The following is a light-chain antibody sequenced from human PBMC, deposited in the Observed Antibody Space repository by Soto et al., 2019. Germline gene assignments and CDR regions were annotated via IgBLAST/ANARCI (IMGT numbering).Light chain of an antibody. J-gene: IGKJ5*01. CDR2: AAS. V-gene: IGKV1D-12*01. CDR1: KVISRS. CDR3: QQPDTFPIT. Sequence: DIQMTQSPSSVSASVGDRDTISCQASKVISRSLAWYQQKPGKAPKLLIDAASSLQSGVPSRFRGSGFGTYLTLTISSRQPEDSAIYYCQQPDTFPITFGQGTRLEI.